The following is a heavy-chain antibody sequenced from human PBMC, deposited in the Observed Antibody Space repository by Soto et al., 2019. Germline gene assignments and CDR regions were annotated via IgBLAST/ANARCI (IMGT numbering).Heavy chain of an antibody. J-gene: IGHJ1*01. CDR3: AKDTDYYDSSGYYSEYFQH. D-gene: IGHD3-22*01. Sequence: PGGPLRLSCAASGFTFSSYAMSRVRQAPGKGLEWVSAISGSGGSTYYADSVKGRFTISRDNSKNTLYLQMNSLRAEDTAVYYCAKDTDYYDSSGYYSEYFQHWGQGTLVTVSS. CDR1: GFTFSSYA. V-gene: IGHV3-23*01. CDR2: ISGSGGST.